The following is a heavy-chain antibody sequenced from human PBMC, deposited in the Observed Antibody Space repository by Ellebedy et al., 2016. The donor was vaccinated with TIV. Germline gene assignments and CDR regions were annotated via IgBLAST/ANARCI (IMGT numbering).Heavy chain of an antibody. Sequence: GGSLRLXXAASGFTFSSYSMNWVRQAPGKGLEWVSYISSSSSTIYYADSVKGRFTISRDNAKNSLYLQMNSLRDEDTAVYYCASRGYSYGYRNYYGMDVWGQGTTVTVSS. D-gene: IGHD5-18*01. CDR1: GFTFSSYS. CDR2: ISSSSSTI. CDR3: ASRGYSYGYRNYYGMDV. J-gene: IGHJ6*02. V-gene: IGHV3-48*02.